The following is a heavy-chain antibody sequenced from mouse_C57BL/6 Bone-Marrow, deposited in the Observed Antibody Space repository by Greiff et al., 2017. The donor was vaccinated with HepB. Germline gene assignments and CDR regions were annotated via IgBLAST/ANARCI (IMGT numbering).Heavy chain of an antibody. CDR2: INPSTGGT. CDR1: GYSFTGYY. V-gene: IGHV1-42*01. J-gene: IGHJ3*01. Sequence: VQLQQSGPELVKPGASVKISCKASGYSFTGYYMNWVKQSPEKSLEWIGEINPSTGGTTYNQKFKAKATLTVDKSSSTAYMQLKGLTSEDSAVYYCARRFAYWGQGTLVTVSA. CDR3: ARRFAY.